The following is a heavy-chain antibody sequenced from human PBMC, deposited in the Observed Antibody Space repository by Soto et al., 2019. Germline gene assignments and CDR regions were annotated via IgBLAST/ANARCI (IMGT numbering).Heavy chain of an antibody. V-gene: IGHV4-59*08. D-gene: IGHD4-17*01. J-gene: IGHJ5*02. CDR2: IYYSGST. Sequence: QVQLQESGPGLVKPSETLSLICTVSGGSISGFYWSWIRQPPGKGLEWIGYIYYSGSTNYNPSLKSRVTMSLDTSKNQCSLKLGSVTAADTAVYYCARLVGYGDQGRFDPWGQGTLVTVSS. CDR3: ARLVGYGDQGRFDP. CDR1: GGSISGFY.